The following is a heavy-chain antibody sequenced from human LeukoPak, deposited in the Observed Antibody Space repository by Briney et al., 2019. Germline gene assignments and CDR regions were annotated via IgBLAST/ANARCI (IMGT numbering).Heavy chain of an antibody. V-gene: IGHV1-69*05. J-gene: IGHJ5*02. CDR3: ARGVNLIVGGLNWFDP. CDR1: GGTLSSYA. Sequence: SVKVSCQASGGTLSSYAISWVRQAPGQGLEWMGGIIPIFGTANYAQKFQGRVTITTDESTSTAYMELSSLRSGDTAVYYCARGVNLIVGGLNWFDPWGQGTLVTVSS. CDR2: IIPIFGTA. D-gene: IGHD3-16*01.